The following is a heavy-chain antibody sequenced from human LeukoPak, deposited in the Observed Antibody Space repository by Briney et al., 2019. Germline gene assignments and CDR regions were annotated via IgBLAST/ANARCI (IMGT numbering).Heavy chain of an antibody. V-gene: IGHV4-39*02. CDR3: AREYCSSTSCSNWFDP. CDR1: GGSISSSSYY. Sequence: PSETLSLTCTVSGGSISSSSYYWGWIRQPPGKGLEWIGSIYYSGSTYYNPSLKSRVTISVDTSKNQFSLKLSSVTAADTAVYYCAREYCSSTSCSNWFDPWGQGTLVTVSS. CDR2: IYYSGST. J-gene: IGHJ5*02. D-gene: IGHD2-2*01.